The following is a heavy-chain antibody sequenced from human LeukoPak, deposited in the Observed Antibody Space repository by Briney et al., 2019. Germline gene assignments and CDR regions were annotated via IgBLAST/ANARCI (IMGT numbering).Heavy chain of an antibody. CDR2: IKQDGSEK. J-gene: IGHJ4*02. CDR3: ARPKYSSSWQIFDY. V-gene: IGHV3-7*03. D-gene: IGHD6-13*01. CDR1: GFTFSSYW. Sequence: AGGSLRLSCAASGFTFSSYWMTWIRQAPGKGLEWVANIKQDGSEKYYVDSVKGRFTISRDNAKNSLYLQMNSLRAEDTAVYYCARPKYSSSWQIFDYWGQGTLVTASS.